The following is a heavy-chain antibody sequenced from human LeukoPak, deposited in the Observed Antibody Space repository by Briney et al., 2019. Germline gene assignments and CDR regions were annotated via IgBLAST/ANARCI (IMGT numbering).Heavy chain of an antibody. CDR3: ARDALDYYDSSGYSGYYGMDV. Sequence: GGSLRLSCAASGFTFSSYSMNWVRQAPGKGLEWVAVIWYDGSNKYYADSVKGRFTISRDNSKNTLYLQMNSLRAEDTAVYYCARDALDYYDSSGYSGYYGMDVWGQGTTVTVSS. V-gene: IGHV3-33*08. CDR2: IWYDGSNK. CDR1: GFTFSSYS. J-gene: IGHJ6*02. D-gene: IGHD3-22*01.